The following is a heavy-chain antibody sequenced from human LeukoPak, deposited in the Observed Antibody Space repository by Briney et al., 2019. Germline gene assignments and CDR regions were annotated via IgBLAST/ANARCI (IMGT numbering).Heavy chain of an antibody. CDR2: ISYDGSNK. CDR1: GFTFSSYG. V-gene: IGHV3-30*18. J-gene: IGHJ4*02. Sequence: WGSLRLSCAASGFTFSSYGMHWVRQAPGKGLEWVAVISYDGSNKYYADSVKGRFTISRDNSKNTLYLQMNSLRAENTAVYYCAKDRDTMVRGVIIGYFDYWGQGTLVTVSS. D-gene: IGHD3-10*01. CDR3: AKDRDTMVRGVIIGYFDY.